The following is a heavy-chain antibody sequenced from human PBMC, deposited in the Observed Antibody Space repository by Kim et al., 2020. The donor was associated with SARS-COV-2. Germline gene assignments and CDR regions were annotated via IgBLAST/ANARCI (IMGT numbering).Heavy chain of an antibody. D-gene: IGHD6-13*01. J-gene: IGHJ1*01. CDR2: ISYHGSIK. Sequence: GGSLRLSCAAAGFTFKSYGMHCVRQAPGKGLEWVTFISYHGSIKYYLDSVKGRVTVSRDTSKNTLYLQMNSLRPEDTAVYYCTRGRHRAWQILVPSSKLVSWGQGTLVTVSS. CDR1: GFTFKSYG. V-gene: IGHV3-30*03. CDR3: TRGRHRAWQILVPSSKLVS.